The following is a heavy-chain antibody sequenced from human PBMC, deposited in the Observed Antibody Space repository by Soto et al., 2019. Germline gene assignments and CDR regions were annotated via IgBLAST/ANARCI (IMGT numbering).Heavy chain of an antibody. CDR2: IYYSGST. CDR1: GGSISSYY. J-gene: IGHJ6*02. Sequence: SETLSLTCTVSGGSISSYYWSWIRQPPGKGLEWIGYIYYSGSTNYNPSLKSRVTISVDTSKNQFSLKLSSVTAADTAVYYCARGYSGYDHNTWLVFSVSPYYYGMDVWGQGTTVTVSS. V-gene: IGHV4-59*01. CDR3: ARGYSGYDHNTWLVFSVSPYYYGMDV. D-gene: IGHD5-12*01.